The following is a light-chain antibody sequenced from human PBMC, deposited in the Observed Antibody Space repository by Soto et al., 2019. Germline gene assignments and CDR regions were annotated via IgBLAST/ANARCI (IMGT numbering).Light chain of an antibody. CDR1: QSISSW. CDR3: QQYNSYSPWT. J-gene: IGKJ1*01. CDR2: KAS. Sequence: DIQMTQSPSTLSASVGDRVTITCRASQSISSWLAWYQQKPGKAPKLLIYKASSLESGVPSRFSGSGSGTDSTLTISSLQPDDVAAYYCQQYNSYSPWTFGQGTKVEIK. V-gene: IGKV1-5*03.